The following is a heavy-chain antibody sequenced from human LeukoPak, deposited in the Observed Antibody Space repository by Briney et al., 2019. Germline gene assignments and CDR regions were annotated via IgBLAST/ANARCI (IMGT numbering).Heavy chain of an antibody. J-gene: IGHJ3*02. CDR3: TRDVGASAPDAFDI. CDR2: ISSSSSYI. CDR1: GFTFSTYN. D-gene: IGHD1-26*01. V-gene: IGHV3-21*01. Sequence: PGGSLRLSCAASGFTFSTYNMNWVRQAPGKGLEWVSSISSSSSYIYYPALENGRFTIVRDNAKNSLYLQMNSLRAEDTDVYYCTRDVGASAPDAFDIWGQGTMVTVSS.